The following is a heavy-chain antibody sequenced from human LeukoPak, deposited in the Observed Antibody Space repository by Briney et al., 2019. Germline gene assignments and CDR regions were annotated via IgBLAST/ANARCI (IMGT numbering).Heavy chain of an antibody. CDR3: ANYDSSGYYYFDY. D-gene: IGHD3-22*01. J-gene: IGHJ4*02. CDR2: ISGSGGST. V-gene: IGHV3-23*01. Sequence: GGSLRLSCAASGFTFSSYAMSWVRQAPGKGLEWVSAISGSGGSTYYADSVKGRFTISRNNSKNTLYLQMNSLRAEDTAAYYCANYDSSGYYYFDYWGQGTLVTVSS. CDR1: GFTFSSYA.